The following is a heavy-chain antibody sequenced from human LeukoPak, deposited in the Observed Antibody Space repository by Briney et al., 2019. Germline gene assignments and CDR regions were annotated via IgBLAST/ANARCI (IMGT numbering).Heavy chain of an antibody. CDR2: IYHSGST. CDR1: GYSISSGYY. D-gene: IGHD1-26*01. CDR3: ARPAPGSVGGSYYPFDY. V-gene: IGHV4-38-2*01. Sequence: SETLSLTCAVSGYSISSGYYWGWIRQPPGKGLEWISNIYHSGSTYYNPSLKSRVTISVDTSKNQFSLKLSSVTAADTAVYYCARPAPGSVGGSYYPFDYWGQGTLVTVSS. J-gene: IGHJ4*02.